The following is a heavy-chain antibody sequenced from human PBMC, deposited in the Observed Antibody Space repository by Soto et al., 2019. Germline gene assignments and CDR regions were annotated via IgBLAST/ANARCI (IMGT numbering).Heavy chain of an antibody. CDR3: ARAGRYYDSSGYPFDY. CDR2: IIPIFGTA. CDR1: RGTFSSYA. V-gene: IGHV1-69*13. J-gene: IGHJ4*02. D-gene: IGHD3-22*01. Sequence: GASVKVSCKASRGTFSSYAISWVRQAPGQGLEWMGGIIPIFGTANCAQKFQGRVTITADESTSTAYMELSSLRSEDTAVYYCARAGRYYDSSGYPFDYWGQGTLVTVSS.